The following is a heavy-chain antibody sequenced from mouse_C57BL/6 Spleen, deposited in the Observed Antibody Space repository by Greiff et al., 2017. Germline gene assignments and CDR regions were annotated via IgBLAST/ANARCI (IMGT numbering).Heavy chain of an antibody. Sequence: EVKLQESGGGLVQPGESLKLSCESNEYEFPSHDMSWVRKTPEKRLELVAAINSDGGSTYYPDTMERRFIISRDNTKKTLYLQMSSLRSEDTALYYCARLLRGYYAMDYWGQGTSVTVSS. CDR1: EYEFPSHD. J-gene: IGHJ4*01. V-gene: IGHV5-2*01. CDR2: INSDGGST. CDR3: ARLLRGYYAMDY.